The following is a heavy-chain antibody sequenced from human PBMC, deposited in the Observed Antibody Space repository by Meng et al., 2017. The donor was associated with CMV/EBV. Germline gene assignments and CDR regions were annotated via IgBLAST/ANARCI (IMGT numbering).Heavy chain of an antibody. CDR3: ASGGDGNPPVLDAFDI. CDR1: GGSISSSSYH. CDR2: IYYSGST. V-gene: IGHV4-39*07. D-gene: IGHD1-14*01. J-gene: IGHJ3*02. Sequence: SETLSLTCTVSGGSISSSSYHWGWIRQPPGKGLEWIGSIYYSGSTYYNPSLKSRVTISVDTSKNQFSLKLSSVTAADTAVYYCASGGDGNPPVLDAFDIWGQGTMVTVSS.